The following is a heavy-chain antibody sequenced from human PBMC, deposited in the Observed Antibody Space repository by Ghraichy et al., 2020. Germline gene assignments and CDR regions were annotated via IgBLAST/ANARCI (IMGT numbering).Heavy chain of an antibody. CDR3: ARENRGIPSTPNY. Sequence: GESLNISCAASGFSFGTYWMTWIRQAPGKGLEWVANIKGDGSDKWYVDSVKGRFTVSRDNAKNSLYLQMSSLRAEDTAMYYCARENRGIPSTPNYWGQGTLVTVSS. V-gene: IGHV3-7*01. CDR2: IKGDGSDK. D-gene: IGHD1-14*01. CDR1: GFSFGTYW. J-gene: IGHJ4*02.